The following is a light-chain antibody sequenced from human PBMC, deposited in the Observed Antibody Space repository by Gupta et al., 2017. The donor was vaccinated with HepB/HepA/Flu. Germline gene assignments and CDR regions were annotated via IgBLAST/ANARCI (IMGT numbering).Light chain of an antibody. CDR3: SSETSYSPLYV. CDR2: HVS. V-gene: IGLV2-14*03. J-gene: IGLJ1*01. Sequence: QPALTQPASVSGSPGQSITISCTGTSSDVGGHKFVSWYQQHPGKAPKVLIYHVSNRPSGVSDRFSGSRSANTASLTISGLQAEDEADYYCSSETSYSPLYVFGTGTKVTVL. CDR1: SSDVGGHKF.